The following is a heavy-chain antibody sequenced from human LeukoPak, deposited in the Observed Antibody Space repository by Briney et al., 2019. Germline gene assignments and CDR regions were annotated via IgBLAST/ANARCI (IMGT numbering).Heavy chain of an antibody. J-gene: IGHJ5*02. V-gene: IGHV4-59*01. Sequence: PSETLSLTCTVSGGSISSYYWSWIRQPPGKGLEWIGYIYYSGSTNYNPSLKSRVTISVDTSKNQFSLKLSSVTAADTAVYYCARDRGLLWFGELSPNWFDPWGQGTLVTVSS. CDR2: IYYSGST. CDR3: ARDRGLLWFGELSPNWFDP. D-gene: IGHD3-10*01. CDR1: GGSISSYY.